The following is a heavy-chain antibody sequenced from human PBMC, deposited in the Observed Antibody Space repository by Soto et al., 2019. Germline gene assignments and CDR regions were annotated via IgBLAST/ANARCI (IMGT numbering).Heavy chain of an antibody. V-gene: IGHV3-7*01. CDR3: ARDRVLRFLEWLPYYGMDV. CDR2: IKQDGSEK. CDR1: GFTCSRYW. J-gene: IGHJ6*02. Sequence: GGSLKLSSAASGFTCSRYWMRWVRQAPGKGLEWVANIKQDGSEKYYVDSVKGRFTISRDNAKNSLYLQMNSLRAEDTAVYYCARDRVLRFLEWLPYYGMDVWGQGT. D-gene: IGHD3-3*01.